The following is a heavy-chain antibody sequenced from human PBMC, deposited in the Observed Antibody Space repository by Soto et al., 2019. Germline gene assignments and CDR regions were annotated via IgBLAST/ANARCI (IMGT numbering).Heavy chain of an antibody. V-gene: IGHV3-66*01. CDR2: IHSGGST. CDR1: GFTVRSKY. D-gene: IGHD2-15*01. CDR3: ARESVASWFDP. J-gene: IGHJ5*02. Sequence: PXXSLRLSFAASGFTVRSKYMGWVRQAPGKGLEWVSVIHSGGSTYYADAVKGRFTVSRDTSKNTVYLQMTNLRGDDTAVYYCARESVASWFDPWGQGTPVTVSS.